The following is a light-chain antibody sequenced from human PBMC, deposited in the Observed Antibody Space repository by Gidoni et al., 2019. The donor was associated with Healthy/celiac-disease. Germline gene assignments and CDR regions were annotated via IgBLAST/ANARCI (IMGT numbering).Light chain of an antibody. CDR1: SSNIGSKT. V-gene: IGLV1-44*01. Sequence: QSVLPQPPSASGTPGQRVTISCSGSSSNIGSKTVNWYQQLPGTAPKLLIYSNNQRPSGVPDRFSGSESGTSASLAISGLQSEDEADYYCAAWDDSLNGWVFGGGTKLTVL. CDR2: SNN. J-gene: IGLJ3*02. CDR3: AAWDDSLNGWV.